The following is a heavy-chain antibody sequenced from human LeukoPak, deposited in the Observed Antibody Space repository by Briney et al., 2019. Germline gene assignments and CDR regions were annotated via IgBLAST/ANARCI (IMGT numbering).Heavy chain of an antibody. V-gene: IGHV3-7*01. CDR1: GFTFSSYA. CDR3: AELGITMIGGV. Sequence: GGSLRLSWAAAGFTFSSYAMSWVRQAPGKGLEWVANIKQDGSEKYYVDSVKGRFTISRDNAKNSLYLQMNSLRAEDTAVYYCAELGITMIGGVWGKGTTVTISS. D-gene: IGHD3-10*02. CDR2: IKQDGSEK. J-gene: IGHJ6*04.